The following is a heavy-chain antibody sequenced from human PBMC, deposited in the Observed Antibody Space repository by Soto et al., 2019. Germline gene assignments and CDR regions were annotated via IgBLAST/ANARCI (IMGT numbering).Heavy chain of an antibody. Sequence: QVLLVQSGGEVKKPGASVKVSCKTSGYTFRNSVINWVRQAPGQGLEWMGCVDPHKGNTDYPQKFQGRVTMTTDTSTDTAYMELRSLRSDDTAIYYCAREGLAGYFDYWGQGTLVTVSS. CDR2: VDPHKGNT. D-gene: IGHD4-17*01. V-gene: IGHV1-18*01. CDR3: AREGLAGYFDY. J-gene: IGHJ4*02. CDR1: GYTFRNSV.